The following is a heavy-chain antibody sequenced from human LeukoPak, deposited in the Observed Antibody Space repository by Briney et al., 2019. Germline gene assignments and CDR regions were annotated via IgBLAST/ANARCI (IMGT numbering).Heavy chain of an antibody. D-gene: IGHD1-1*01. CDR2: ISSSSSYI. V-gene: IGHV3-21*01. J-gene: IGHJ4*02. Sequence: GGSLRLSCAASGFTFSSYSMNWVRQAPGKGLEWVSSISSSSSYIYYADSVKGRFTISRDNSKNTLYLQMNSLRPEDTSVYYCAEDQKLQPFHYWGQGTLVTVSS. CDR3: AEDQKLQPFHY. CDR1: GFTFSSYS.